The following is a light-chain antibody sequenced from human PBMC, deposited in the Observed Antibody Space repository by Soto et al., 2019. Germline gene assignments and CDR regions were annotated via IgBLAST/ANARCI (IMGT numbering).Light chain of an antibody. J-gene: IGLJ1*01. CDR1: SSDFTTYHY. Sequence: SVLTQPASVSGSPGQSITISCTGSSSDFTTYHYVSWYRQHPGKAPKLMIYEVSHRPSGVSNRFSGSKSGNTASLTITGLQAEDEADYYCTSYLYSSTRVFGTGTKVTVL. V-gene: IGLV2-14*01. CDR3: TSYLYSSTRV. CDR2: EVS.